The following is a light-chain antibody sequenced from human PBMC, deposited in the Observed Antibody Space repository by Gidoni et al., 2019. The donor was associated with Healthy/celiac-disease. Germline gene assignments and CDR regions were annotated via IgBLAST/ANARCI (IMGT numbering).Light chain of an antibody. CDR1: QIVSSN. CDR2: GAS. V-gene: IGKV3-15*01. J-gene: IGKJ2*01. Sequence: EIVMTQSPATLSVSPGERATLSCRASQIVSSNLAWYQQKPGQDPRLLIYGASTRATGIPARFSGSGAGTEFTITISSLQSEDFAVYYCQQYNNWPPYTFGQGTKLEIK. CDR3: QQYNNWPPYT.